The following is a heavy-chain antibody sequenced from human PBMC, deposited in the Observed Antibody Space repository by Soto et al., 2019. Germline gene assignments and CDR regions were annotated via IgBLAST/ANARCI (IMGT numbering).Heavy chain of an antibody. D-gene: IGHD4-17*01. CDR1: GFIFRSYA. CDR2: ISYDGSNK. J-gene: IGHJ4*02. CDR3: AREYGDRGETFDY. V-gene: IGHV3-30-3*01. Sequence: QVQLVESGGGVVQPGRSLRLSCAASGFIFRSYAMHWVRQAPGKGLEWVAVISYDGSNKYYADSVKGRFTISRDNSKNTLYLQMNSLRAEDTAVYYCAREYGDRGETFDYWGQGTLVTDSS.